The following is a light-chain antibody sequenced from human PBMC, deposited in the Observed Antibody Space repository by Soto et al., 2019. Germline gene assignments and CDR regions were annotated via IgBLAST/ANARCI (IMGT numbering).Light chain of an antibody. V-gene: IGLV2-8*01. CDR3: TSYAGTNNYVV. Sequence: QSVLTQPPSASGSPGQSVTFSCTGTSSDVGGYNFVSWYQQHPGKAPKLIIYEVIKRPSGVPDRFSGSKSGNTASLTVSGLQAEDEADYYCTSYAGTNNYVVFGGGTKLTVL. CDR2: EVI. CDR1: SSDVGGYNF. J-gene: IGLJ2*01.